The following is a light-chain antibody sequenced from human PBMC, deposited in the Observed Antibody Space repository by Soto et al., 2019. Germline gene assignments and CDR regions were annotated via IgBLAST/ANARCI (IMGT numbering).Light chain of an antibody. V-gene: IGKV3-20*01. CDR2: GAS. CDR1: QSVSGSY. Sequence: EIVLTQSPGTLSLSPGERATLSCRASQSVSGSYLAWYQQKPGQAPRLLIYGASSRATGIPDRFSGSGSGTDFTLTIRRLEPEDFAVYHCQQYGGSPFTFGPGTKVDIK. J-gene: IGKJ3*01. CDR3: QQYGGSPFT.